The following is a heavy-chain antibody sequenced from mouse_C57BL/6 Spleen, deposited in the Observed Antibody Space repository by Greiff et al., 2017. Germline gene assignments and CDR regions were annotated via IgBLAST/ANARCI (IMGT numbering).Heavy chain of an antibody. V-gene: IGHV1-64*01. CDR3: ARAYYYGSSYEAWFAY. D-gene: IGHD1-1*01. J-gene: IGHJ3*01. CDR2: IHPNSGST. Sequence: QVHVKQPGAELVKPGASVKLSCKASGYTFTSYWMHWVKQRPGQGLEWIGMIHPNSGSTNYNEKFKSKATLTVDKSSSTAYMQLSSLTSEDSAVYYCARAYYYGSSYEAWFAYWGQGTLVTVSA. CDR1: GYTFTSYW.